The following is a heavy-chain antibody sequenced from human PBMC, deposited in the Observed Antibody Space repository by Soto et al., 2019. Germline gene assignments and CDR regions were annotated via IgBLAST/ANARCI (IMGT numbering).Heavy chain of an antibody. CDR1: VYAVTRFN. D-gene: IGHD3-22*01. J-gene: IGHJ4*02. Sequence: ASLKFSCKPSVYAVTRFNIHWVRRAPGQRLEWMGWINAGNGNTKYSQKFQGRVTFTRDTSANTAYMELSSLISEDTAVYYCARPKDYDDCLDLWGQGTLITVSS. CDR3: ARPKDYDDCLDL. CDR2: INAGNGNT. V-gene: IGHV1-3*01.